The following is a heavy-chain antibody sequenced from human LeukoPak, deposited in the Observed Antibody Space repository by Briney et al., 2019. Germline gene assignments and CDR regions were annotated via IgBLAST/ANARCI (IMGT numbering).Heavy chain of an antibody. D-gene: IGHD3-10*01. Sequence: GGSLRFSCAASGFTFNTAWMHWVRQAPGKGLVWVSRIYSDGSDTTYADSVKGRFIISRDNAKNTLYLQMNSLRGDDTAVYYCATDSGHAFSFWGQGTMVTVSS. CDR2: IYSDGSDT. CDR1: GFTFNTAW. V-gene: IGHV3-74*03. CDR3: ATDSGHAFSF. J-gene: IGHJ3*01.